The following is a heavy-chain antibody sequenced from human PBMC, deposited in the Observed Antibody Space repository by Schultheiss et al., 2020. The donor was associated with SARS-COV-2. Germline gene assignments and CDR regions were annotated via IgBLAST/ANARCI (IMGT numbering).Heavy chain of an antibody. CDR1: GFTFSDYY. V-gene: IGHV3-11*01. D-gene: IGHD3-22*01. Sequence: LSLTCAASGFTFSDYYMSWIRQAPGKGLEWVSYISSSGSTIYYADSVKGRFTISRDNAKNSLYLQMNSLRAEDTAVYYCARSYDSSGYYYGPDDAFDIWGQGTMVTVSS. J-gene: IGHJ3*02. CDR2: ISSSGSTI. CDR3: ARSYDSSGYYYGPDDAFDI.